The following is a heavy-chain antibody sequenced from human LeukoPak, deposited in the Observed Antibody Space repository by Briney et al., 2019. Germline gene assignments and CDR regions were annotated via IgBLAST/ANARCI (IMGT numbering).Heavy chain of an antibody. CDR1: GFTFSSYE. D-gene: IGHD4-17*01. V-gene: IGHV3-48*03. Sequence: GGSLRLSCAASGFTFSSYEMNWVRQAPGKGLEWVSYISSSGSTIYYADSVKGRFTISRDNAKNSLYLQMNSLRAEDTAVYYCARGGYGDYSHFFDYWGQGTLVTVSS. CDR3: ARGGYGDYSHFFDY. CDR2: ISSSGSTI. J-gene: IGHJ4*02.